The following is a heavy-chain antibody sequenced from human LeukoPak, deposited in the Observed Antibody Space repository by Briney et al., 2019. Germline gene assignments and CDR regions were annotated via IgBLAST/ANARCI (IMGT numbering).Heavy chain of an antibody. CDR2: IYYSGST. CDR3: ARRRITEYYFDY. J-gene: IGHJ4*02. Sequence: SQTLSLTCTVSGGSISSGDYYWRWIRQPPGKGLEWIGYIYYSGSTYYNPSLKSRVTISVDTSKNQFSLKLSSVTAADTAVYYCARRRITEYYFDYWGQGTLVTVSS. V-gene: IGHV4-30-4*01. D-gene: IGHD3-10*01. CDR1: GGSISSGDYY.